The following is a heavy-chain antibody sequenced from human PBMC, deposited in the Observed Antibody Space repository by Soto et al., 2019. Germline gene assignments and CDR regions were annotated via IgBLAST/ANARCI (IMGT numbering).Heavy chain of an antibody. D-gene: IGHD1-26*01. V-gene: IGHV5-51*01. Sequence: EVQLVQSGAEVKKPGESLKISCKGSGYPFSTYWIAWVRQTHGKGFEWMGIFSPAASDARYSPSFQGQVTMSADKSLRTAYLKWSSLKASDSAMCCCARRSGGQRFGPAYVDLWGQGTQVIVSS. CDR1: GYPFSTYW. CDR2: FSPAASDA. J-gene: IGHJ4*02. CDR3: ARRSGGQRFGPAYVDL.